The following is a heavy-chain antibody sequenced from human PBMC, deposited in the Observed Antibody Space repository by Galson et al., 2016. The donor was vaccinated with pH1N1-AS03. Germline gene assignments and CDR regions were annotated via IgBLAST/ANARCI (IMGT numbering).Heavy chain of an antibody. J-gene: IGHJ4*02. CDR2: IYPGDSDT. CDR3: PRVRDATSWKYFFDY. CDR1: EYSFPNYW. V-gene: IGHV5-51*01. D-gene: IGHD1-1*01. Sequence: QSGAEVKKPGESLKISCKGSEYSFPNYWIAWVRQMPGKGLEWVGLIYPGDSDTRYSPSFQGQVTFSADKSIDTAYLQWSSLQASDTALYYCPRVRDATSWKYFFDYWGQGTLVTVSS.